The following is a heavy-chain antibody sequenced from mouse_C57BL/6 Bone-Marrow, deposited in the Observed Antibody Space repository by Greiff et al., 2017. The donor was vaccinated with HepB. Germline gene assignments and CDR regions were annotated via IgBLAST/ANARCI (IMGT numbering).Heavy chain of an antibody. V-gene: IGHV5-9-1*02. CDR1: GFTFSSYA. J-gene: IGHJ1*03. CDR2: ISSGGDYI. D-gene: IGHD2-1*01. Sequence: EVMLVESGEGLVKPGGSLKLSCAASGFTFSSYAMSWVRQTPEKRLEWVAYISSGGDYIYYADTVKGRFTISRDNARNTLYLQMSSLKSEDTAMYYCTRDQSYGNYGDFDVWGTGTTVTVSS. CDR3: TRDQSYGNYGDFDV.